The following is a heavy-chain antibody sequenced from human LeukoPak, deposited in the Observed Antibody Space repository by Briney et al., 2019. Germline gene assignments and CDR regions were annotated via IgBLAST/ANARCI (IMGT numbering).Heavy chain of an antibody. D-gene: IGHD2-2*01. CDR2: ISSSSSYI. CDR3: ARSLGTSWWLGFDI. CDR1: AFTFSNYS. Sequence: PGGSLRLSCAASAFTFSNYSMKWVRQAPGKGLEWVSSISSSSSYIYYADSVKGRFTISRDNAKNSPYLQMNSLRAEDTAVYYCARSLGTSWWLGFDIWGQGTMVTVSS. J-gene: IGHJ3*02. V-gene: IGHV3-21*01.